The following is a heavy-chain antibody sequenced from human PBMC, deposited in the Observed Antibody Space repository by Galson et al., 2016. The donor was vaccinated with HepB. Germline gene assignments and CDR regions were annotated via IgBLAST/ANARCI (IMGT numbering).Heavy chain of an antibody. CDR1: GGSVSSGSYY. CDR3: ARSRAGYDSSGYYF. D-gene: IGHD3-22*01. V-gene: IGHV4-39*07. CDR2: IYYSGST. Sequence: SETLSLTCTVSGGSVSSGSYYWSWIRQPPGKGLEWIGSIYYSGSTFYNPSLKSRVTISIDTSKNQFSLKLSSVTAADTALYYCARSRAGYDSSGYYFWGQGTLVTVSS. J-gene: IGHJ4*02.